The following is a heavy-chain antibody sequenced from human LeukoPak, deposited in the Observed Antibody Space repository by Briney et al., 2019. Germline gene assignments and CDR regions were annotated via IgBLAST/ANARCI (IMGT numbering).Heavy chain of an antibody. V-gene: IGHV1-69*13. CDR2: IIPIFGTA. D-gene: IGHD2-2*01. J-gene: IGHJ6*02. Sequence: SVKVSCKASGGTFSSYAISWVRQAPGQGLEWMGGIIPIFGTANYAQKFQGRVTITADESTSTAYMELSSLRSDDTAVYYCARTKDIVVVPPQYYYGMDVWGQGTTVTVSS. CDR1: GGTFSSYA. CDR3: ARTKDIVVVPPQYYYGMDV.